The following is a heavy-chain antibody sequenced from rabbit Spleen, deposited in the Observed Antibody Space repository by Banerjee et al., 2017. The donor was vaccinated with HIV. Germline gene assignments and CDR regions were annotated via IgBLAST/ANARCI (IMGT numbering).Heavy chain of an antibody. V-gene: IGHV1S40*01. CDR1: GFSFTYIDY. CDR3: ARAASSSDDYFVL. J-gene: IGHJ4*01. CDR2: VAAGVSFTT. Sequence: QSLEESGGDLVKPGASLTLTCTASGFSFTYIDYLCWVRQPPGKGPEWIACVAAGVSFTTYYATWAKGRFTISKASSTTVTLQMTSLTAADTATYFCARAASSSDDYFVLWGPGPLVTVS. D-gene: IGHD1-1*01.